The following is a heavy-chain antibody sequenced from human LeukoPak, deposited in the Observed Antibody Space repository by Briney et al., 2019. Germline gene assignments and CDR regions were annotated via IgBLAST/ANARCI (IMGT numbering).Heavy chain of an antibody. Sequence: ASVQVSCKAPGYTFTSYDTNWVRQATGQGLEWMGWMNPNSGNTGYAQKFQGRVTMTRNTSISTAYMELSSLRSEDTAVYYCARFLSVAGGVDRDYWGQGTLVTVSS. J-gene: IGHJ4*02. D-gene: IGHD3-16*01. CDR2: MNPNSGNT. CDR1: GYTFTSYD. CDR3: ARFLSVAGGVDRDY. V-gene: IGHV1-8*01.